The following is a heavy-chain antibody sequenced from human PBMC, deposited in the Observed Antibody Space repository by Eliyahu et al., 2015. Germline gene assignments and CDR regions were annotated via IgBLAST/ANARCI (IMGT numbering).Heavy chain of an antibody. Sequence: EVQLVESGGGLVQPGGSLRLSCSASGFTFSSYAMHWVRQAPGKGLEYLSVINNNGGNTYYADSVKGRFTISRDNSKNTLYLQMSSLRAEDTAFYYCVKGSQSYGDSAFDYWGQGILVTVSS. CDR3: VKGSQSYGDSAFDY. J-gene: IGHJ4*02. CDR2: INNNGGNT. D-gene: IGHD4-17*01. V-gene: IGHV3-64D*08. CDR1: GFTFSSYA.